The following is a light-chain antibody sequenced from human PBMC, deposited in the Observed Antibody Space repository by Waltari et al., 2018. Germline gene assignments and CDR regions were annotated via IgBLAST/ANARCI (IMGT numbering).Light chain of an antibody. V-gene: IGKV3-11*01. CDR3: QQYSLWPVT. Sequence: EIVMTQSPATLSLSPGERVTLSCRASQNVYGYLVWYQQKPGKAPRLLIYDASNRATGIPARFSGSGSGTDFSLTITSLEPEDSAVYYCQQYSLWPVTFGGGTKVEI. CDR2: DAS. CDR1: QNVYGY. J-gene: IGKJ4*01.